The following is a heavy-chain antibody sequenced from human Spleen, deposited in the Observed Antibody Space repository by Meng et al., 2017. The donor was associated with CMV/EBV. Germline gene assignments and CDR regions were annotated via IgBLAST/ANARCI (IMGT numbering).Heavy chain of an antibody. Sequence: GESLKISCAASGFSFSSYEMNWVRQAPGKGPEWVSYISSSGSTIYYSDSVKGRFTISRDNAKNSLYLQMNSLRAEDTAVYYCARYIVVVPAAIHHHYGMDVWGQGTTVTVSS. D-gene: IGHD2-2*02. CDR3: ARYIVVVPAAIHHHYGMDV. V-gene: IGHV3-48*03. CDR1: GFSFSSYE. CDR2: ISSSGSTI. J-gene: IGHJ6*02.